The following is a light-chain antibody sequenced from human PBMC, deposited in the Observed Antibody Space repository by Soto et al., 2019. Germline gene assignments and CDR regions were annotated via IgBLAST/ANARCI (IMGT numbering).Light chain of an antibody. CDR3: QQYGGSPQT. Sequence: EIVLTQSPGTLALSPGEGATLSCRASQRVSKYLAWYQQKPGQAPRPLIYGASSRATGIPDSFSGSGSGTDFTLTISRLEPEDFAVYYCQQYGGSPQTFGQGTKVEIK. J-gene: IGKJ1*01. CDR1: QRVSKY. V-gene: IGKV3-20*01. CDR2: GAS.